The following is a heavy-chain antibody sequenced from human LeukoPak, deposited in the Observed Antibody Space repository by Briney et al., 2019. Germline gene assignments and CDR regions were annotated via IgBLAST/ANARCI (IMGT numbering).Heavy chain of an antibody. Sequence: PGGSLRLSCAASGFTFSSYWMHWVRQAPGKGLVWVSRINTDGSSTSYADSVKGRFTISRDNAKITLYLQMNSLRAEDTAVYYCARGKGLRYCFDYWGQGTLVTVSS. CDR1: GFTFSSYW. V-gene: IGHV3-74*01. CDR3: ARGKGLRYCFDY. J-gene: IGHJ4*02. CDR2: INTDGSST.